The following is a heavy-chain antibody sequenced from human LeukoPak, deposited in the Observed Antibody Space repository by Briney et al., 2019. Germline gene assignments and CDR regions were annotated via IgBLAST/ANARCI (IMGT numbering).Heavy chain of an antibody. D-gene: IGHD3-10*01. CDR2: IGGSGGST. V-gene: IGHV3-23*01. CDR1: GFTFSSYA. J-gene: IGHJ5*02. CDR3: AKGSGYYGSGSSPPNWFDP. Sequence: GGSLRLSCAASGFTFSSYAMSWVRQAPGKGLEWVSAIGGSGGSTYYADSVKGRFTISRDNSKNTLYLQMNSLRAEDTAVYYCAKGSGYYGSGSSPPNWFDPWGQGTLVTVSS.